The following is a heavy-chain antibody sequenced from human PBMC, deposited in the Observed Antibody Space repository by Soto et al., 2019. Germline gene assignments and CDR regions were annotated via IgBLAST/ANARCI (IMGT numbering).Heavy chain of an antibody. J-gene: IGHJ4*02. V-gene: IGHV1-69*14. CDR1: GGTFSSST. CDR3: GDEGGGPDLGGGGYFDY. CDR2: IIPSFGPP. Sequence: QVQLVQSGAEVKKPGSSVKVSCKASGGTFSSSTISWVRQAPGQGLEWMGVIIPSFGPPNYAQKFRGRLTIAADKSTTTADKELSSLRCEDVAFYYGGDEGGGPDLGGGGYFDYWGPGTLVTVSS. D-gene: IGHD3-16*01.